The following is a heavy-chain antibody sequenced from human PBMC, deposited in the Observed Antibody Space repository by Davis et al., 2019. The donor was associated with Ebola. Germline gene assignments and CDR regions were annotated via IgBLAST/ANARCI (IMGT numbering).Heavy chain of an antibody. CDR1: GYTFISYD. D-gene: IGHD4-17*01. CDR2: MNPDSGKT. CDR3: ARTRTVTTGEFGF. Sequence: SVKVSCKASGYTFISYDINWVRQATGQGLEWMGWMNPDSGKTAYAQKFQGRVTMTRNTSINTAYMELSSLRSEDTAVYYCARTRTVTTGEFGFWGQGALVTVSS. V-gene: IGHV1-8*01. J-gene: IGHJ5*01.